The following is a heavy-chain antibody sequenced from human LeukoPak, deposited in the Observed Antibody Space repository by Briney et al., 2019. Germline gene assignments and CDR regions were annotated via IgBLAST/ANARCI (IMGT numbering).Heavy chain of an antibody. CDR1: GGSISSYY. CDR3: ATDYGDYALDLGY. V-gene: IGHV4-59*01. D-gene: IGHD4-17*01. Sequence: SETLSLTCTVSGGSISSYYWSWIRQPPGKGLEWIGYIYYSGSTNYNPSLKSRVTISVDTSKNQFSLKLSSVTAADTAVYYCATDYGDYALDLGYWGQGTLVTVSS. CDR2: IYYSGST. J-gene: IGHJ4*02.